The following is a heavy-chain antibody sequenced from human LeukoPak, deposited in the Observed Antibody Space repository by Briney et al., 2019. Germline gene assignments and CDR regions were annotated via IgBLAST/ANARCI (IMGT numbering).Heavy chain of an antibody. V-gene: IGHV3-23*01. CDR2: VSGSGSNR. CDR1: GFTFCPYA. Sequence: PGGSLRLSCAASGFTFCPYAMYWVRHAPGKGLEWVATVSGSGSNRYYAGSVEGRFTIFRDNSKNTLYLQMNSLRAEDTAVYYCAKEGYYNFEHWGQGTLVTVSS. D-gene: IGHD3-10*01. J-gene: IGHJ1*01. CDR3: AKEGYYNFEH.